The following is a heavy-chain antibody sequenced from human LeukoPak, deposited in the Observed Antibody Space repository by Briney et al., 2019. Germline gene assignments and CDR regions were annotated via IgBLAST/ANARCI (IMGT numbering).Heavy chain of an antibody. CDR1: GYTFTNYD. D-gene: IGHD6-13*01. Sequence: GAPVKVSCKTSGYTFTNYDLNWVRQATGQGLEWMGWVNPNSGNTGYAQKFQGRVTITRNTSISTAYMELSSLRSEDTAVYYCARGRGGRAAAAGIFFLVRGKYYFDYWGQGTLVTVSS. V-gene: IGHV1-8*01. CDR3: ARGRGGRAAAAGIFFLVRGKYYFDY. CDR2: VNPNSGNT. J-gene: IGHJ4*02.